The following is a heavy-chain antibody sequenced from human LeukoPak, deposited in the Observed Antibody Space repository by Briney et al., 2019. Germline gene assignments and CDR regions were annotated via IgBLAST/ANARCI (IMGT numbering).Heavy chain of an antibody. Sequence: ASVKVSCKASGYTFTSYAMHWVRQAPGQRLEWMGWINAGNGNAKYSQKFQGRVTITRDTSASTAYMELSSLRSEDTAVYYCARDSSGGINWFDPWGQGTLVTASS. D-gene: IGHD2-15*01. CDR1: GYTFTSYA. CDR2: INAGNGNA. CDR3: ARDSSGGINWFDP. V-gene: IGHV1-3*01. J-gene: IGHJ5*02.